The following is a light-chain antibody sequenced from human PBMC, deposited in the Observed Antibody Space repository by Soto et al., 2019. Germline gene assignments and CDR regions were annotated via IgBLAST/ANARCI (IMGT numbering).Light chain of an antibody. Sequence: EIVLTQSPGTLSLSPGEGATLSCRASQSISSSYLAWYQQKPGQASRLLIYGASSRATGIPDRFSGSGSGTDFTLTISRLEPEDFAVYYCQQYGSSPTFGQGTKVEIK. CDR3: QQYGSSPT. J-gene: IGKJ1*01. CDR2: GAS. CDR1: QSISSSY. V-gene: IGKV3-20*01.